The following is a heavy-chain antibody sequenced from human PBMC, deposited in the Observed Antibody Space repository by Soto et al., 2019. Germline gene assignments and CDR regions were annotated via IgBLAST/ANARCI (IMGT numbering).Heavy chain of an antibody. CDR3: AKDDFTDRGDDYFDY. CDR2: IGASGDIT. V-gene: IGHV3-23*01. Sequence: GSQRHCSAASEFYFVNFAVSWIRQAPGKGLEWVAGIGASGDITWYADSVKGRLSISRDNSKNTLYLQLNSLRFEDTAVYYCAKDDFTDRGDDYFDYWGPGTLVTVSS. J-gene: IGHJ4*02. D-gene: IGHD2-21*02. CDR1: EFYFVNFA.